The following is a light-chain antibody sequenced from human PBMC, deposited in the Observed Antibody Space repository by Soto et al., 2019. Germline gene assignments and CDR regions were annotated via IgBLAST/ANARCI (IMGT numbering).Light chain of an antibody. V-gene: IGKV3-15*01. Sequence: EIVLTQSPATLSVSPGERATLSCRASQSVNQKLGWYQQKPGRAPRLLIFVASYRATGIPARFSGSGSGTEYTLTISNLQAEDFAVYYCQQFNNWPHTFGQGTKVDIK. J-gene: IGKJ2*01. CDR2: VAS. CDR3: QQFNNWPHT. CDR1: QSVNQK.